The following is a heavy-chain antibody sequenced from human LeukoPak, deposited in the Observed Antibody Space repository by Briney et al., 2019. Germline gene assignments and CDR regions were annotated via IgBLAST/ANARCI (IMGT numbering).Heavy chain of an antibody. CDR2: INHSGST. V-gene: IGHV4-34*01. CDR1: GGSFSGYY. CDR3: ARVRGRGYYDSRFDFDY. J-gene: IGHJ4*02. D-gene: IGHD3-22*01. Sequence: SETLSLTCAVYGGSFSGYYWSWIRQPPGKGWKWFGEINHSGSTNYNPSLKSRVTISVDTSKNQFSLKLSSVTAADTAVYYCARVRGRGYYDSRFDFDYWGQGTLVTVSS.